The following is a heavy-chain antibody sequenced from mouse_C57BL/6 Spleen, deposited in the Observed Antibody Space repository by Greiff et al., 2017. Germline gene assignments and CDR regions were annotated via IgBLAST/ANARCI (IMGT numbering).Heavy chain of an antibody. J-gene: IGHJ4*01. CDR2: IYPRSGNT. D-gene: IGHD3-2*02. V-gene: IGHV1-81*01. CDR1: GYTFTSYG. Sequence: QVQLQQSGAELARPGASVKLSCKASGYTFTSYGISWVKQRTGQGLEWIGEIYPRSGNTYYNEKFKGKATLTADKSSSTAYMELRSLTSEDSAVYFCASCAQDSSGYDYAMGYWGQGTSVTVSS. CDR3: ASCAQDSSGYDYAMGY.